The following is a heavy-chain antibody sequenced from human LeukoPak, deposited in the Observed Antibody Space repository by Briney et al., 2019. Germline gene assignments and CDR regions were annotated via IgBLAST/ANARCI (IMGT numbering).Heavy chain of an antibody. J-gene: IGHJ6*03. D-gene: IGHD3-3*01. CDR3: ASTYYDFWSGYPYYMDV. V-gene: IGHV4-34*01. CDR2: INHSGST. Sequence: SETLSLTCAVYGGSFSGYYWSWIRQPPGKGLEWIGEINHSGSTNYNPSLTSRVTISVDTSKNQFSLKLSSVTAADTAVYYCASTYYDFWSGYPYYMDVWGKGTTVTVSS. CDR1: GGSFSGYY.